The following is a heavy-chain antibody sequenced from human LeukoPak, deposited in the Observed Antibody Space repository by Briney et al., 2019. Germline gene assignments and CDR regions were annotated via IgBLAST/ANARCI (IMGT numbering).Heavy chain of an antibody. D-gene: IGHD3-22*01. CDR1: GFTFDDYA. Sequence: GGSLRLSCAASGFTFDDYAMHWVRQAPGKGLEWVSGISWNSGSIGYADSVKGRFTISRDNSKNTLYLQMNSLRAEDTAVYYCAKSHTYDSSGYYLDYWGQGTLVTVSS. CDR3: AKSHTYDSSGYYLDY. J-gene: IGHJ4*02. V-gene: IGHV3-9*01. CDR2: ISWNSGSI.